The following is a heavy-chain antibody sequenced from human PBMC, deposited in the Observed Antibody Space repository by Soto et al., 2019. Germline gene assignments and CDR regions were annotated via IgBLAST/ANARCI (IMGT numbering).Heavy chain of an antibody. Sequence: QVQLVQSGAEEKKPGVSVKVSCKASGYTFTSYAMHWVRQAPGQRLEWMGWINPGNGNTKYSQKFQGRVTITRDTSASTAYMELSSLRSEDTAVYYCARDRGLTIDYWGQGTLVTVSS. J-gene: IGHJ4*02. V-gene: IGHV1-3*05. CDR2: INPGNGNT. D-gene: IGHD3-10*01. CDR1: GYTFTSYA. CDR3: ARDRGLTIDY.